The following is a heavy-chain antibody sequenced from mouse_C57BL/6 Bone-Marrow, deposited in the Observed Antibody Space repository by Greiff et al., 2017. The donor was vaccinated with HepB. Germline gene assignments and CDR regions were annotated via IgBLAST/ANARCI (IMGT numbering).Heavy chain of an antibody. Sequence: EVMLVESGGGLVKPGGSLKLSCAASGFTFSSYTMSWVRQTPEKRLEWVATISGGGGNTYYPDSVKGRFTISRDNAKNTLYLQLSSLRSEDTALYDCARGDRNYGDYWGQGTTLTVAS. CDR2: ISGGGGNT. D-gene: IGHD2-5*01. CDR3: ARGDRNYGDY. J-gene: IGHJ2*01. V-gene: IGHV5-9*01. CDR1: GFTFSSYT.